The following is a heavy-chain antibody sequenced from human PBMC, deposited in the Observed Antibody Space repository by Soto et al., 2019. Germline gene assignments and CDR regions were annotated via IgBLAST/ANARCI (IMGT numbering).Heavy chain of an antibody. CDR3: ASTVYNWFDP. Sequence: PSETLSLTFTVSGGSISSGGYYWSWIRQHPGKGLEWIGYIYYSGSTYYNPSLKSRVTISVDTSKSQFSLKLSSVTAADTAVYYCASTVYNWFDPWGQGTLVTVSS. J-gene: IGHJ5*02. CDR2: IYYSGST. V-gene: IGHV4-31*03. CDR1: GGSISSGGYY. D-gene: IGHD4-17*01.